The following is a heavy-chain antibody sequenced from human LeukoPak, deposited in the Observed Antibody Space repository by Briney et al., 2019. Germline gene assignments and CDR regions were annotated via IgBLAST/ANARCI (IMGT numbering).Heavy chain of an antibody. CDR3: ARVYYDSSGLPFYFDY. D-gene: IGHD3-22*01. CDR1: GYTFTSYD. CDR2: MNPNSGNT. Sequence: VASVKVSCKASGYTFTSYDINWVRQATGQGLEWMGWMNPNSGNTGYAQKFQGRVTMTRNTSISTAYMELSSLRSEDTAVYYCARVYYDSSGLPFYFDYWGQGTLVTVSS. V-gene: IGHV1-8*01. J-gene: IGHJ4*02.